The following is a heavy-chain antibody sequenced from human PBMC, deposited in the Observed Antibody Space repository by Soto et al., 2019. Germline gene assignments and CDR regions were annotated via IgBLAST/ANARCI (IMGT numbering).Heavy chain of an antibody. CDR1: GLTLSNYA. V-gene: IGHV3-30-3*01. CDR3: VRVPQAVAADY. J-gene: IGHJ4*02. CDR2: ISYDGSNR. D-gene: IGHD6-19*01. Sequence: QVQLVESGGGVVQPGRSLRLSCAASGLTLSNYAMHWVRQAPGKGLEWVAVISYDGSNRYYADSVKGRFTISRDNSKNTLYLQMNSLRAEDTAVYYCVRVPQAVAADYWGQGTLVTVSS.